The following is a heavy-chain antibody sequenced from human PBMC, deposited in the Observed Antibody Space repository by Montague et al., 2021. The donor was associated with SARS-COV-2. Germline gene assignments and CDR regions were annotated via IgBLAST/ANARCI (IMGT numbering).Heavy chain of an antibody. CDR1: GGAISDGSTY. CDR3: VVDAYDPLDGH. CDR2: IYVTGNM. J-gene: IGHJ4*02. V-gene: IGHV4-61*02. D-gene: IGHD3-3*01. Sequence: TLSLTCTVSGGAISDGSTYCPWVLQLAGTCLEWFGRIYVTGNMMSNPSLKSRVTMSIDRAKHQFYLLLTSLTAADTAVYYCVVDAYDPLDGHWGQGTLVTI.